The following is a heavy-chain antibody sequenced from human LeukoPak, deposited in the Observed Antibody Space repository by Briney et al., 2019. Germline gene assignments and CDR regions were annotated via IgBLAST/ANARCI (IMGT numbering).Heavy chain of an antibody. CDR2: IYSSGST. D-gene: IGHD3-10*01. J-gene: IGHJ5*02. CDR1: GGSISSYY. V-gene: IGHV4-4*07. Sequence: SETLALTCTVSGGSISSYYWSWIRQPAGKGLEWIGRIYSSGSTDYNSSLKSRVTMSVDTSKNQFPLKLSSVTAADTAVYYCARGAYGSGSTNWFDPWGQGTLVTVSS. CDR3: ARGAYGSGSTNWFDP.